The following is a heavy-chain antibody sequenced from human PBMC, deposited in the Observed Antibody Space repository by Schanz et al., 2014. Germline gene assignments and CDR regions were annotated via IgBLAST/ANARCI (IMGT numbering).Heavy chain of an antibody. CDR1: RYTFNTYG. CDR3: AGTYCSSTSCYTGYYYMDV. J-gene: IGHJ6*03. CDR2: IIPILGIA. D-gene: IGHD2-2*02. V-gene: IGHV1-69*04. Sequence: QVQLVQSGAEVKEPGASVKVSCEASRYTFNTYGLNWVRQAPGQGLEWMGRIIPILGIANYAQNFQGRVTITADKATSTAYMELTSLRSEDTAVYYCAGTYCSSTSCYTGYYYMDVWGKGTTVTVSS.